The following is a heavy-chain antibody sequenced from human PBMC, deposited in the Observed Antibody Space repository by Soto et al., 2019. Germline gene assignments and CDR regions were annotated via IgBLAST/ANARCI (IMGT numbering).Heavy chain of an antibody. J-gene: IGHJ5*02. CDR3: ARGGPWSGYYTLYNWFVP. CDR1: GGSFSGYY. D-gene: IGHD3-3*01. Sequence: KTSETLSLTCAVYGGSFSGYYWSWIRQPPGKGLEWIGEINHSGSTNYNPSLKSRVTISVDTSKNQFSLKLSSVTAADTAVYYCARGGPWSGYYTLYNWFVPWGQGTLVTVSS. CDR2: INHSGST. V-gene: IGHV4-34*01.